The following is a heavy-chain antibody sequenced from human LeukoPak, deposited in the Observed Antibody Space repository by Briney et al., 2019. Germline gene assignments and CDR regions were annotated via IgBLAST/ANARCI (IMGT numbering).Heavy chain of an antibody. V-gene: IGHV4-31*03. CDR1: CGSISSCGYY. J-gene: IGHJ2*01. CDR3: ARDPGYYDFWSGYSPYWYFDL. D-gene: IGHD3-3*01. Sequence: PSETLSLTCTVSCGSISSCGYYWSWIRQHPGKGLEWIGYIYYSGSTYYNPSLKSRVTISVDTSKNQFSLKLSSVTAADTAVYYCARDPGYYDFWSGYSPYWYFDLWGRGTLVTVSS. CDR2: IYYSGST.